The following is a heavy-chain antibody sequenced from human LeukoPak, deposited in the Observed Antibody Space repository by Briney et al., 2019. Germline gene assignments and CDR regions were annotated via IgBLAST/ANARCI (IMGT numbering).Heavy chain of an antibody. Sequence: SGTLSLTCTVSGGSISSYYWSWIRQPPGKGLEWIGYIYYSGSTNYNPSLKSRVTISVDTSKNQFSLKLSSVTAADTAVYYCAREGDIVVVPAALDAFDIWGQGTMVTVSS. V-gene: IGHV4-59*12. CDR1: GGSISSYY. CDR3: AREGDIVVVPAALDAFDI. D-gene: IGHD2-2*01. CDR2: IYYSGST. J-gene: IGHJ3*02.